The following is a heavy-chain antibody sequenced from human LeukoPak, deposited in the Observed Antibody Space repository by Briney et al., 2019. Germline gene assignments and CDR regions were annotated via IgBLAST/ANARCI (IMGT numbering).Heavy chain of an antibody. CDR3: ARDDEGFDP. CDR1: GYTFSSYG. Sequence: ASLNVSCKASGYTFSSYGIIWARQAPGQGLEWMGRTSVYNGNTKYALKLQGRVTMTTDTSTSTAYMELRSLRSDDTAVYYCARDDEGFDPWGQGTLVTVSS. V-gene: IGHV1-18*04. J-gene: IGHJ5*02. CDR2: TSVYNGNT.